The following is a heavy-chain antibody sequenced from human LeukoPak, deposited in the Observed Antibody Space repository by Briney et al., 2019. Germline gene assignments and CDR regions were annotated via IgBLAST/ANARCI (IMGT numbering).Heavy chain of an antibody. J-gene: IGHJ4*02. D-gene: IGHD3-3*01. CDR2: INPNSGDT. Sequence: ASVKVSCKASGYTFSGYYIHWVRQAPGQGLEWMGWINPNSGDTNYAQKLQGRVTMTTDTSTSTAYMELRSLRSDDTAVYYCARGTYPPDRYYGDYFDYWGQGTLDTVSS. CDR1: GYTFSGYY. CDR3: ARGTYPPDRYYGDYFDY. V-gene: IGHV1-18*04.